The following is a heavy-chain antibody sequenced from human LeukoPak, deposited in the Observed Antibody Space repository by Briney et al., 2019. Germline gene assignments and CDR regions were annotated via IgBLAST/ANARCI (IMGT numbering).Heavy chain of an antibody. J-gene: IGHJ4*02. Sequence: GASVKVSCKASGYTFTSYDINWMRQATGQGLEWMGWMSPNSGNTGYAQKFQGRVTMTTDTSTSTAYMELRSLRSDDTAVYYCARDLAGDFDYWGQGTLVTVSS. V-gene: IGHV1-8*01. CDR3: ARDLAGDFDY. CDR1: GYTFTSYD. CDR2: MSPNSGNT. D-gene: IGHD6-19*01.